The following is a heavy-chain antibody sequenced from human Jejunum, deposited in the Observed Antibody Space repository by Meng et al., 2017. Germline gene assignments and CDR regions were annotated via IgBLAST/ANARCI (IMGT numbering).Heavy chain of an antibody. J-gene: IGHJ4*02. V-gene: IGHV1-2*06. D-gene: IGHD1-26*01. CDR2: MNPNNGDT. CDR3: AKDEGTTTAFDH. CDR1: GYTFTAYY. Sequence: QVPRFRPGAGGNNPGASVRVSCEASGYTFTAYYVHWVRQAPGQGLEWMGRMNPNNGDTNYAQKFQGRVTMTRATSTAYMDLSSLTSDDTAVYYCAKDEGTTTAFDHWGQGTLVTVSS.